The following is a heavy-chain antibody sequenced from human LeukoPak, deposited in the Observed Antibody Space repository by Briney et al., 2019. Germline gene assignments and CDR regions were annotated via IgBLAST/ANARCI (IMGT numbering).Heavy chain of an antibody. Sequence: GGSLRLSCATSGFIFSGYYMSWIRQAPGKGLEWVSYSSGSGNDISYADSVKGRFTISRDNAKGSLYLKMNSLRAADTAVYYCGTHASRTGSDDWGQGTLVTVSS. CDR3: GTHASRTGSDD. V-gene: IGHV3-11*01. CDR2: SSGSGNDI. CDR1: GFIFSGYY. J-gene: IGHJ4*02. D-gene: IGHD3/OR15-3a*01.